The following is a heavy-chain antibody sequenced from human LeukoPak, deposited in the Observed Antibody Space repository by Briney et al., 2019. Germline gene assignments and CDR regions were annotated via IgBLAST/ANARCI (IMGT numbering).Heavy chain of an antibody. CDR3: ARMGGGGSYHHDAFDI. CDR1: GFTFSSYG. CDR2: IWYDGSNK. D-gene: IGHD1-26*01. J-gene: IGHJ3*02. V-gene: IGHV3-33*01. Sequence: SGRLLRLCCAASGFTFSSYGMHWLRQAPGKGVEGVAVIWYDGSNKYYADSVKGRLTIARDNSTNTLYLKMNCRRAEDTAVYYCARMGGGGSYHHDAFDIWGQGTMVTVSS.